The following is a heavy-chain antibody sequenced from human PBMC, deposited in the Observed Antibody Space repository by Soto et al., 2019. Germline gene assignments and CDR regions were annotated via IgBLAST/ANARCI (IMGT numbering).Heavy chain of an antibody. D-gene: IGHD2-2*01. V-gene: IGHV5-51*01. CDR1: GYSFTRYW. CDR2: IYPGDSDT. CDR3: ARVVGYCSSTSCYRKPYYYYGMDV. J-gene: IGHJ6*02. Sequence: PGESLKISCKGSGYSFTRYWIGWVRQMPWKGLEWMGIIYPGDSDTRYSPSFQGQVTISADKSISTAYLQWSSLKASDTAMYYCARVVGYCSSTSCYRKPYYYYGMDVWGQGTTVTVS.